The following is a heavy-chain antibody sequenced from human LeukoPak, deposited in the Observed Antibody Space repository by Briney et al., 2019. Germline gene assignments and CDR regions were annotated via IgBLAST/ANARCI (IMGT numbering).Heavy chain of an antibody. D-gene: IGHD4-11*01. J-gene: IGHJ6*03. Sequence: GASVKVSCKASGGTFSSYAISWVRQAPGQGLEWMGRIIPIFGTANYAQKFQGRVTITTDESTSTAYMELSSLRSEDTAVYYCARDFPDYPSYYYYYYYMDVWGEGTTVTVSS. V-gene: IGHV1-69*05. CDR1: GGTFSSYA. CDR3: ARDFPDYPSYYYYYYYMDV. CDR2: IIPIFGTA.